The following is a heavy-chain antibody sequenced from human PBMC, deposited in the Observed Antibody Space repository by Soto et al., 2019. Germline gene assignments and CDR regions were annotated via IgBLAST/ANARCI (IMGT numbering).Heavy chain of an antibody. Sequence: SETLSLTCTVSGGSISSGDYYWSWIRQPPGKGLEWIGYIYYSGSTYYNPSLKSRVTISVDTSKNQFSLKLSSVTAADTAVYYCARAGYCISTSCHHPYDGMDVWGQGTTVTVSS. CDR1: GGSISSGDYY. D-gene: IGHD2-2*01. CDR2: IYYSGST. J-gene: IGHJ6*02. V-gene: IGHV4-30-4*01. CDR3: ARAGYCISTSCHHPYDGMDV.